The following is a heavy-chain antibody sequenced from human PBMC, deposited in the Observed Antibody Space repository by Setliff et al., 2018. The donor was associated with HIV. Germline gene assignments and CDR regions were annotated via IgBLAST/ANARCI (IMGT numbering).Heavy chain of an antibody. D-gene: IGHD3-22*01. CDR1: GGSISSGGFY. V-gene: IGHV4-31*03. J-gene: IGHJ3*02. CDR3: ARLTYYYDTSGPAAAFDI. CDR2: IYNSGST. Sequence: PSETLSLTCNVSGGSISSGGFYWNWIRQDPGKGLEWIGYIYNSGSTYYSPSLQSRLTISVDTSKNQLSLKLTSVTAADTAVYYCARLTYYYDTSGPAAAFDIWGQGTMVTVSS.